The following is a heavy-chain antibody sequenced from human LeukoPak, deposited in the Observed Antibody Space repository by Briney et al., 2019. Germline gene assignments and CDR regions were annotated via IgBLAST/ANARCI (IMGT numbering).Heavy chain of an antibody. CDR1: GFTCSSYE. V-gene: IGHV3-48*03. D-gene: IGHD3-10*02. Sequence: GGSLRRSCAGSGFTCSSYEREWDGQAQGKGLEWGSYISSSASTIYYADSVTGPFTISRANAKNSLYLQMHSPRAEDTAVYYCAELGITMIGGVWGKGTPVTISS. CDR2: ISSSASTI. J-gene: IGHJ6*04. CDR3: AELGITMIGGV.